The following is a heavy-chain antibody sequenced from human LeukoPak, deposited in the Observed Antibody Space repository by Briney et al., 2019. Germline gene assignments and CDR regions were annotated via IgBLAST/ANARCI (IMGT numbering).Heavy chain of an antibody. CDR3: VRSIDY. V-gene: IGHV3-7*01. CDR1: GLTFSDYW. Sequence: GGSLRLSCEASGLTFSDYWMAWVRQVPGKGLEWVANINQDGSAAFYVDSMKGRVTISRDNAKKSLYLQMDSLTVEDTAVYYCVRSIDYWGQGTLVTVSP. J-gene: IGHJ4*02. CDR2: INQDGSAA.